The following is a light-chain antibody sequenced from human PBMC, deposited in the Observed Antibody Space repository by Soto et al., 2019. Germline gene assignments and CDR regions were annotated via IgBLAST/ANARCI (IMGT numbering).Light chain of an antibody. CDR3: RSYTSSSTLV. Sequence: QSALTQPASVSGSPGQSITISCTGTSSDVGGYNYVSWYQQHPGKAPKLMIYDVSNRPSGVSNRFSASKSGNTASLTICGLQAEDEADYYCRSYTSSSTLVFGGGTKLTVL. V-gene: IGLV2-14*01. CDR2: DVS. J-gene: IGLJ2*01. CDR1: SSDVGGYNY.